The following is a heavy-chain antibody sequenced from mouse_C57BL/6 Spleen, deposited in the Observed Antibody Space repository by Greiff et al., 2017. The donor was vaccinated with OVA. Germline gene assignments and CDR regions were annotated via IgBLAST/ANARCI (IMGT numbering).Heavy chain of an antibody. Sequence: QVQLKESGAELARPGASVKLSCKASGYTFTSYGISWVKQRTGQGLEWIGEIYPRSGNTYYNEKFKGKATLTADKSSSTAYMELRSLTSEDSAVYVCARGDGNYPYWYFDVWGTGTTVTVSS. CDR3: ARGDGNYPYWYFDV. D-gene: IGHD2-1*01. CDR2: IYPRSGNT. CDR1: GYTFTSYG. V-gene: IGHV1-81*01. J-gene: IGHJ1*03.